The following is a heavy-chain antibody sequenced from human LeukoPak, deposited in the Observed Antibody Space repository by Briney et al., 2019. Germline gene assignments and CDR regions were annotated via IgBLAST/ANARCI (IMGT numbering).Heavy chain of an antibody. CDR1: GFTFSSYW. V-gene: IGHV3-74*01. J-gene: IGHJ4*02. Sequence: GGSLRLSCAASGFTFSSYWMHWVRQPPGKGLVWVSRINSDGGSTTYADSVKGRFTISRDNARNTLYLQMNSLRAEDTAVYYCARSPYGGYGDYWGQGTLVTVSS. CDR3: ARSPYGGYGDY. CDR2: INSDGGST. D-gene: IGHD4-17*01.